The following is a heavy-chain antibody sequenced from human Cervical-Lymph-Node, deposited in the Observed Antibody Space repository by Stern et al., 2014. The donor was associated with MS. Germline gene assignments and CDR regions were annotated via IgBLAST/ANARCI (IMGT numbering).Heavy chain of an antibody. Sequence: QLVQSGGGVVQPGRSLRVSCAASGFAFSHYGMNWVRQAPGKGLEWVAFISYAVSTKHYADSVKGRFTISRDNSNNMLFLQMNSLRTEDTAVYYCAKDWEYDGDIGWYSDVWGRGTLVTVSS. V-gene: IGHV3-30*18. D-gene: IGHD4-17*01. CDR1: GFAFSHYG. CDR2: ISYAVSTK. CDR3: AKDWEYDGDIGWYSDV. J-gene: IGHJ2*01.